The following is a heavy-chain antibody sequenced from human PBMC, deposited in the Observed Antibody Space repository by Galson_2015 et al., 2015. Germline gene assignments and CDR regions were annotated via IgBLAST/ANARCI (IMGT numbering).Heavy chain of an antibody. CDR2: ISNYNGDT. J-gene: IGHJ4*02. D-gene: IGHD6-19*01. V-gene: IGHV1-18*01. Sequence: SVKVSCKASGYLFSHHSITWVRQAPGQGLEWMGWISNYNGDTNYDQKFQGRVTMTTDTPTTTAYMELRSLTSDDTAVYYCARDPSNTSGRWVYLDYWGQGTLVTVSS. CDR3: ARDPSNTSGRWVYLDY. CDR1: GYLFSHHS.